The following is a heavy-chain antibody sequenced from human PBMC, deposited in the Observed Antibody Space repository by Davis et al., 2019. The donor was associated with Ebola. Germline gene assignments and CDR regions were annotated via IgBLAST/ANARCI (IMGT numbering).Heavy chain of an antibody. D-gene: IGHD4-17*01. J-gene: IGHJ6*02. CDR3: ARVTTVTDEMLYYYYGMDV. CDR1: GYTFTSYD. Sequence: ASVKVSCKASGYTFTSYDINWVRQATGQGLEWMGWMNPNSGNTGYAQKFQGRVTMTRNTSISTAYMELSSLRSEDTAVYYCARVTTVTDEMLYYYYGMDVWGQGTTVTVSS. V-gene: IGHV1-8*01. CDR2: MNPNSGNT.